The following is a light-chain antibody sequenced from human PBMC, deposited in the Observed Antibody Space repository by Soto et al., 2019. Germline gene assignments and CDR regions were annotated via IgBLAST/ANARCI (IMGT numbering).Light chain of an antibody. CDR1: QSISNH. V-gene: IGKV1-39*01. J-gene: IGKJ1*01. Sequence: DIQMTQSPSSLSASVEDRVIITCRASQSISNHLNWYQQKPGKAPKLLIFAASSLQSGVPSRFSGSRSGPDFTLTISSLQPEDFAVYYCQQYGDSPLTFGQGTKVDIK. CDR2: AAS. CDR3: QQYGDSPLT.